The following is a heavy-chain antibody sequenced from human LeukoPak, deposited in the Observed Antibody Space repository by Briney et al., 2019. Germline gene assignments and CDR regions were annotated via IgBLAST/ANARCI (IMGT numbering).Heavy chain of an antibody. CDR3: ARGRGVGRLGDGIPS. V-gene: IGHV3-64*01. CDR2: ISSNGGST. CDR1: GFTFSSYG. Sequence: PGGSLRLSCAASGFTFSSYGMHWVRQAPGKGLEYVSAISSNGGSTYYANSVKGRFTISRDNSKNTLYLQMGSLRAEDMAVYYCARGRGVGRLGDGIPSWGQGTLVTVSS. D-gene: IGHD1-14*01. J-gene: IGHJ4*02.